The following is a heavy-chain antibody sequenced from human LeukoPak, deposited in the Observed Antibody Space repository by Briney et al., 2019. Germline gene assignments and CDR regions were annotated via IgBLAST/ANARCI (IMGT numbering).Heavy chain of an antibody. CDR3: TKDSPLSQRRHPYYFDY. CDR2: INGRGDGP. CDR1: GFSFSSFA. D-gene: IGHD6-25*01. J-gene: IGHJ4*02. V-gene: IGHV3-23*01. Sequence: GGSLRLSCAASGFSFSSFAMTWVRQSPGKGLEWVSSINGRGDGPFYADSVKGRFTISRDNSKNTVYLQLNSLRDGDTALYYCTKDSPLSQRRHPYYFDYWGLGTLVTVSS.